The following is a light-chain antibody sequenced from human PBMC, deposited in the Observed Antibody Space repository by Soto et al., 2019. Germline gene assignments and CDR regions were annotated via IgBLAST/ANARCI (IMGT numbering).Light chain of an antibody. J-gene: IGKJ3*01. CDR3: QQYGSSPFT. V-gene: IGKV3-20*01. CDR1: QSVSSSY. CDR2: GAS. Sequence: ESVLTQSPGTLSMSPGERATLSCRASQSVSSSYSAWYQPKPGQAPRLLIYGASRRATGIPDRFSGSGSGTDFTLTISRLEPKDFAVYYCQQYGSSPFTFGPGTKVDIK.